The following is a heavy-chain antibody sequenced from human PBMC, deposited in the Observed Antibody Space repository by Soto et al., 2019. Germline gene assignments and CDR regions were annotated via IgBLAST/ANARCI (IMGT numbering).Heavy chain of an antibody. CDR3: ARGAPRGSGWHYFDY. V-gene: IGHV4-34*01. J-gene: IGHJ4*02. CDR2: INHSGST. CDR1: GGSFSGYY. D-gene: IGHD6-19*01. Sequence: QVQLQQWGAGLLKPSETLSLTCAVYGGSFSGYYWSWIRQPPGKGLEWIGEINHSGSTNYNPSLKRRVTISVDTSKNQFSLKLSSVTAADTAVYYCARGAPRGSGWHYFDYWGQGTLVTVSS.